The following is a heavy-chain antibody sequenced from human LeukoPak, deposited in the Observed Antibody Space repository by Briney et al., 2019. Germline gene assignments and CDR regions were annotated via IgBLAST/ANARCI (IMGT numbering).Heavy chain of an antibody. J-gene: IGHJ5*02. D-gene: IGHD3-10*01. V-gene: IGHV1-46*01. CDR1: GYTFTSYY. Sequence: ASVKVSCKASGYTFTSYYMRWVRQAPGQGLEWMGIINPSGGSTSYAQKFQGRVTMTRDTSTSTVYMELSSLRSEDTAVYYCAREGRGSGSPTFHFDPWGQGTLVTVSS. CDR2: INPSGGST. CDR3: AREGRGSGSPTFHFDP.